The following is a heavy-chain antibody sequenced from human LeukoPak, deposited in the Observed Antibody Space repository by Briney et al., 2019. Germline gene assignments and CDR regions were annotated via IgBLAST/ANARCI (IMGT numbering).Heavy chain of an antibody. Sequence: GGSLRLSRAASGFTFSSYAMHWVRQAPGKGLEWVAVISYDGSNKYYADSVKGRFTISRDNAKNSLYLQMNSLRAEDTAVYYCARRLRRNYFDYWGQGTLVTVSS. J-gene: IGHJ4*02. CDR1: GFTFSSYA. CDR2: ISYDGSNK. D-gene: IGHD4-17*01. V-gene: IGHV3-30*04. CDR3: ARRLRRNYFDY.